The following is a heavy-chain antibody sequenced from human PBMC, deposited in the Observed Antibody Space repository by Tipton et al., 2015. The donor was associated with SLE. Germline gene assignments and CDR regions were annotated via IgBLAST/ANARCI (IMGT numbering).Heavy chain of an antibody. D-gene: IGHD1-26*01. V-gene: IGHV1-8*02. J-gene: IGHJ4*02. CDR3: ARGSGYSGWDFDY. Sequence: QVQLVQSGAEVKKPGASVKVSCKASGYTFTSYDIYWVRQATGQGLEWMGWVNPNSGNTGYAQKFPGRVTMTRNTSVSTAYMELSSLRSEDTAVYYCARGSGYSGWDFDYWGQGTLVTVSS. CDR1: GYTFTSYD. CDR2: VNPNSGNT.